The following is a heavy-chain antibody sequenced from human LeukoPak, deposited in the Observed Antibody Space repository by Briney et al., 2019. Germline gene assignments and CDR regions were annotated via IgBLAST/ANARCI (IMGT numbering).Heavy chain of an antibody. D-gene: IGHD6-13*01. V-gene: IGHV3-53*01. Sequence: GGSLGLSCVASGFTVSSNYMSWVRQAPGKGLEWVSVIYGGGATYYADSVKGRFTISRDNSKNTVFLQMNSLRADDTAVYYCASTRGTAAAGTGDYWGQGTLVTVTS. CDR2: IYGGGAT. CDR3: ASTRGTAAAGTGDY. CDR1: GFTVSSNY. J-gene: IGHJ4*02.